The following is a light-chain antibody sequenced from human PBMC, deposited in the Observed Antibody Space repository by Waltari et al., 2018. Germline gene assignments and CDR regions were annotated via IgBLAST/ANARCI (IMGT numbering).Light chain of an antibody. Sequence: EIVLTQSPGTLSLSPGERATLSCRASQSVTRYLAWYQQKPGLAPRLLIYDTSNRATGIPARFIGSGSGTYFSLTITSLESEDFAVYYCQQRANWPLTFGGGTKVEIK. CDR3: QQRANWPLT. CDR2: DTS. J-gene: IGKJ4*01. CDR1: QSVTRY. V-gene: IGKV3-11*01.